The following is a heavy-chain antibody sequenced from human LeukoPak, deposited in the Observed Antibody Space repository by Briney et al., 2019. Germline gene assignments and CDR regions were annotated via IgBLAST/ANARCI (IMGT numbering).Heavy chain of an antibody. CDR2: ISTRGGTI. CDR1: GFIFSSYE. J-gene: IGHJ4*02. CDR3: ARGWYYGKDY. D-gene: IGHD3-10*01. V-gene: IGHV3-48*03. Sequence: GGSLRLSCAASGFIFSSYEMNWVRQAPGKGLEWVSYISTRGGTIYYADSVKGRFTISRDNAKNTLYLQMNSLRAEDTAVYYCARGWYYGKDYWGQGTLVTVSS.